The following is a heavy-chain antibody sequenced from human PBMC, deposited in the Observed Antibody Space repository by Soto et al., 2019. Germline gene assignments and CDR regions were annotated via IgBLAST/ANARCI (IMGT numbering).Heavy chain of an antibody. CDR3: AREGNLGRWLQPLDF. D-gene: IGHD5-12*01. CDR1: GGTISAYS. CDR2: IHYNGNT. Sequence: SETLSLTCPVSGGTISAYSWSWVRQPTGKGLEWIGNIHYNGNTKYNPSLKSRVSMSVDTSKNQFSLRLISVTAADTAKYFCAREGNLGRWLQPLDFWGQGTLVTVSS. J-gene: IGHJ4*02. V-gene: IGHV4-59*01.